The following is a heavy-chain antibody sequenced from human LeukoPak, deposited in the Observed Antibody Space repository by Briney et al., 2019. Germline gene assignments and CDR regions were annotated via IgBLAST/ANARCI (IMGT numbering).Heavy chain of an antibody. CDR1: GGSFSGYY. J-gene: IGHJ5*02. CDR3: ARGRTVVVVPAAIRFWFDP. V-gene: IGHV4-34*01. D-gene: IGHD2-2*02. CDR2: INHSGST. Sequence: SETLSLTCAVYGGSFSGYYWSWIRQPPGKGLEWIGEINHSGSTNYNPSLKSRVTISVDTSKNQFSLKLSSVTAADTAVYDCARGRTVVVVPAAIRFWFDPWGQGTLVTVSS.